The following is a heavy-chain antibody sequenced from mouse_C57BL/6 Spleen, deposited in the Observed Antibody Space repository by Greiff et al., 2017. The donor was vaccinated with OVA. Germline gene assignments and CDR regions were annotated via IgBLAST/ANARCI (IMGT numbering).Heavy chain of an antibody. D-gene: IGHD1-1*01. V-gene: IGHV1-82*01. CDR2: IYPGDGDT. CDR1: GYAFSRSW. J-gene: IGHJ4*01. Sequence: QVQLQQSGPELVTPGASVKISCKASGYAFSRSWMNWVKQRPGKGLEWIGRIYPGDGDTNYNGKFKGKATLTAAKSSSTAYMQLSSLTSEDSAVYFCAIYGRAMDYWGQGTSVTVSS. CDR3: AIYGRAMDY.